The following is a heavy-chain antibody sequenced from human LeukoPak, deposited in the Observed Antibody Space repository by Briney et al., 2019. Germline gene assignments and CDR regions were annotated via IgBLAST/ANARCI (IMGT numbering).Heavy chain of an antibody. D-gene: IGHD6-13*01. CDR2: ISNSGSTI. Sequence: GGSLRLSCAASGFTFSDSYMTWIRQAPGKGLERVSYISNSGSTIYYADSVKGRFTISRDNAKNSLYLQMNSLRAEDTAVYYCACGIAAANVLEFDPWGQGTLVTVSS. CDR1: GFTFSDSY. V-gene: IGHV3-11*04. J-gene: IGHJ5*02. CDR3: ACGIAAANVLEFDP.